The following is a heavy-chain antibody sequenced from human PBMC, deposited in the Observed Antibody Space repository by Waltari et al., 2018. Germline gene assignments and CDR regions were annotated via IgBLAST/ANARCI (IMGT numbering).Heavy chain of an antibody. D-gene: IGHD3-10*01. CDR3: ARLGWFGNRYYYYGMDV. CDR2: IYSGGDT. CDR1: GYPVSTNY. Sequence: EVQLVESGGDLVQPGGSLRLHCEASGYPVSTNYMSGVRQAPGKGLEWVSVIYSGGDTYYADSVKGRFTISRDNSQNTLYLQMNSLRAEDTAVYYCARLGWFGNRYYYYGMDVWGQGTTVTVSS. V-gene: IGHV3-66*04. J-gene: IGHJ6*02.